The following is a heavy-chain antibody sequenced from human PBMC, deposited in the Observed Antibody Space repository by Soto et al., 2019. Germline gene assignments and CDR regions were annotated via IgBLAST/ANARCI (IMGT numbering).Heavy chain of an antibody. CDR1: GGSISSSSW. D-gene: IGHD3-10*01. CDR2: IYYSGSS. Sequence: SETLSLTCAVSGGSISSSSWWSWVRQPPGKGLEWIGEIYYSGSSNYNPSLRSRVTISVDKSKSQFSLNLSSVTAADMAVYYCARLAGSGNGHYYYYGMDVWGQGTTVTVSS. J-gene: IGHJ6*02. V-gene: IGHV4-4*02. CDR3: ARLAGSGNGHYYYYGMDV.